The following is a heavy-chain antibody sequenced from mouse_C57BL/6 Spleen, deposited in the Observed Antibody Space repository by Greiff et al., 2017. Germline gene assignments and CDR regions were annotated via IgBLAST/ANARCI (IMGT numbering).Heavy chain of an antibody. D-gene: IGHD2-2*01. CDR1: GFTFSDYG. CDR2: ISSGSSTI. V-gene: IGHV5-17*01. J-gene: IGHJ4*01. Sequence: DVMLVESGGGLVKPGGSLKLSCAASGFTFSDYGMHWVRQAPEKGLEWVAYISSGSSTIYYADTVKGRFTISRDNAKNTLFLQMTSLRSEDTAMXYCARSGSTMVSIAMDDWGPGTSVTVSS. CDR3: ARSGSTMVSIAMDD.